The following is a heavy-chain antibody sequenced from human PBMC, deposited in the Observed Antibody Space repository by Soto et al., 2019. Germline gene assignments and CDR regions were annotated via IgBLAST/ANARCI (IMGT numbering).Heavy chain of an antibody. D-gene: IGHD2-2*01. CDR1: GFTFSSYG. J-gene: IGHJ6*02. V-gene: IGHV3-30*18. Sequence: GGSLRLSCAASGFTFSSYGMHWVRQAPGKGLEWVAVISYDGSNKYYADSVKGRFTISRDNSKNTLYLQMNSLRAEDTAVYYCAKDRNPIVVVPEHYYYYGMDVWGQGTTVTVSS. CDR2: ISYDGSNK. CDR3: AKDRNPIVVVPEHYYYYGMDV.